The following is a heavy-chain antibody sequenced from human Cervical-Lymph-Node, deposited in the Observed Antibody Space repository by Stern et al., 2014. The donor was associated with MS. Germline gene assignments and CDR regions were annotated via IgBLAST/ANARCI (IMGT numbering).Heavy chain of an antibody. CDR3: ARDRGSYSDY. CDR1: GYTFTAYF. V-gene: IGHV1-2*02. Sequence: VQLVESGAEVVRPGASVQVSCKASGYTFTAYFLHWVRQAPGQGLEWMGWISPKTGSATYAQKVQDRVTMTRDTSINTGYMEVSSLRSDDTAVYYCARDRGSYSDYWGQGTLVAVSS. CDR2: ISPKTGSA. D-gene: IGHD1-26*01. J-gene: IGHJ4*02.